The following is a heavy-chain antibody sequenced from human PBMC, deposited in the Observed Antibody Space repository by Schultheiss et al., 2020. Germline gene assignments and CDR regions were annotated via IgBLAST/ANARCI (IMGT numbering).Heavy chain of an antibody. CDR1: GGSISSSSYY. D-gene: IGHD2-2*01. V-gene: IGHV4-39*01. CDR2: IYYSGST. CDR3: ARQSPEREYQLLKLNWFDP. Sequence: GSLRLSCTVSGGSISSSSYYWGWIRQPPGKGLEWIGSIYYSGSTYYNPSLKSRVTISVDTSKNQFSLKLSSVTAADTAVYYCARQSPEREYQLLKLNWFDPWGQGTLVTVSS. J-gene: IGHJ5*02.